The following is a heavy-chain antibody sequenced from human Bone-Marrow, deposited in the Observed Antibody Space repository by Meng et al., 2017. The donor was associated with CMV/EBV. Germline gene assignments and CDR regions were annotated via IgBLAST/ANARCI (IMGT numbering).Heavy chain of an antibody. CDR2: IRVYNGDT. J-gene: IGHJ6*02. CDR3: ATDSGTPRNYYYYGMDV. V-gene: IGHV1-18*01. Sequence: ASVKVSCKASGYTFTSYGINWVRQAPGQGLEWMGWIRVYNGDTKYAQKFQGRVTMTTDTSTSTAYMELRSLRSDDTAVYYCATDSGTPRNYYYYGMDVWGQGTTVTVSS. CDR1: GYTFTSYG. D-gene: IGHD1-26*01.